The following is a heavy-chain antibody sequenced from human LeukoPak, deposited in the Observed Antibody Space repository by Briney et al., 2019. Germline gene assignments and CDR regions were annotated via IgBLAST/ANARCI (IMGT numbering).Heavy chain of an antibody. CDR2: IYHSGMT. Sequence: PSETLSLTCDVSGASITSPNWWSWVRQPPGKGLEWIGEIYHSGMTNYNPSLKSRLTMSVDHSKNQFSLRLTSVTAADTAMYFCARDLTDNSRGHDYWGQGTLVIVSS. D-gene: IGHD1-20*01. CDR3: ARDLTDNSRGHDY. J-gene: IGHJ4*02. V-gene: IGHV4-4*02. CDR1: GASITSPNW.